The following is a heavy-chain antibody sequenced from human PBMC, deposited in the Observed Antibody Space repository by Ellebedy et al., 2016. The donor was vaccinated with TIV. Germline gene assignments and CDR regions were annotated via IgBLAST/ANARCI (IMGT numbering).Heavy chain of an antibody. CDR3: ARHTDYALDY. D-gene: IGHD4-17*01. V-gene: IGHV3-7*01. CDR1: GFTFSIYW. Sequence: GESLKISCAASGFTFSIYWMSWVRQAPGKGLECVANIKQDGSEKSYVDSVKGRFTISRDNAKNSLHLQMNGLRAEDTPVYYCARHTDYALDYWGQGALVTVSS. CDR2: IKQDGSEK. J-gene: IGHJ4*02.